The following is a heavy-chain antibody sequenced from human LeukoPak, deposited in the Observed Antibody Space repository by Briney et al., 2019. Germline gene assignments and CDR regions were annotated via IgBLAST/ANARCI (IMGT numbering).Heavy chain of an antibody. Sequence: SETLSLTCAVSGGSISSYYRSWVRQPPGKGLEWIGYIYYSGSTNYSPSLKSRVTISVDTSKNQFSLKLSSVTAADTAVYYCARSNGNYEGFWFDPWGQGTLVTVSS. D-gene: IGHD4-17*01. CDR3: ARSNGNYEGFWFDP. V-gene: IGHV4-59*01. J-gene: IGHJ5*02. CDR2: IYYSGST. CDR1: GGSISSYY.